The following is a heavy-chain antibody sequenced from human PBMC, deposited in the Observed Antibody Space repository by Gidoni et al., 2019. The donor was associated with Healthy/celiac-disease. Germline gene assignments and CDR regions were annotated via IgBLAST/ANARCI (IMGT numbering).Heavy chain of an antibody. J-gene: IGHJ4*02. D-gene: IGHD2-2*02. V-gene: IGHV4-39*01. Sequence: QLQLQESGPGLVKPSETLSPTCTVSGGSICSSSYSWGWIRQPPGQGLEWIGSIYYSGRTYYNPSLKSRVTISVDTSKNQFSLKLSSVTAADTAVYYCARLSPLYCSSTSCYRITFDYWGQGTLVTVSS. CDR2: IYYSGRT. CDR3: ARLSPLYCSSTSCYRITFDY. CDR1: GGSICSSSYS.